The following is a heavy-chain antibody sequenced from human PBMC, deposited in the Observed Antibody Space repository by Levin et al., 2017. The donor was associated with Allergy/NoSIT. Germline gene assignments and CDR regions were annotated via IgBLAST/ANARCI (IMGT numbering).Heavy chain of an antibody. CDR3: TTQFQW. CDR1: GFSLSNSW. CDR2: ISSKPDGSAT. D-gene: IGHD6-19*01. V-gene: IGHV3-15*01. Sequence: GGSLRLSCAASGFSLSNSWMNWVRQAPGKGLEWIGRISSKPDGSATDYAAPLKGRFTISREDSTNTLYLQMNSLKVEDTATYYCTTQFQWWGQGTLVTVSS. J-gene: IGHJ4*02.